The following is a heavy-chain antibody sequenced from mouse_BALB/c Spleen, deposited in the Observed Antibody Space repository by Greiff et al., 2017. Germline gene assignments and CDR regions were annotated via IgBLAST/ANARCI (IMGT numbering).Heavy chain of an antibody. V-gene: IGHV1-14*01. CDR2: INPYNDGT. Sequence: EVQLQQSGPELVKPGASVKMSCKASGYTFTSYVMHWVKQKPGQGLEWIGYINPYNDGTKYNEKFKGKATLTSDKSSSTAYMELSSLTSEDSAVYYCARSGDYRYDEGYYAMDYWGQGTSVTVSS. CDR1: GYTFTSYV. D-gene: IGHD2-14*01. J-gene: IGHJ4*01. CDR3: ARSGDYRYDEGYYAMDY.